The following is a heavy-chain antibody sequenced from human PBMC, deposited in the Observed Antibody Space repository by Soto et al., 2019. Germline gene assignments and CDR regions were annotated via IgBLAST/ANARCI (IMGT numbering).Heavy chain of an antibody. CDR2: IHQSGSI. CDR3: ARGQDRAKVGY. CDR1: GGSFSGSY. D-gene: IGHD5-18*01. Sequence: QVQLQQWGVGLLKPSEILSLTCAVYGGSFSGSYWNWIRQSPGKGLEWIGEIHQSGSIRYNPSLKSRVAISVDTSKNQFSLQLTSVTAADTAVYYCARGQDRAKVGYWGQGTLVTVSS. V-gene: IGHV4-34*01. J-gene: IGHJ4*02.